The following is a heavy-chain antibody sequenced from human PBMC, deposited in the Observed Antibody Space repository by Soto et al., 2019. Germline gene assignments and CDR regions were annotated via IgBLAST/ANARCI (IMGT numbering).Heavy chain of an antibody. J-gene: IGHJ3*02. V-gene: IGHV1-69*01. CDR1: GGTFSRYI. CDR3: ARRYYHDGPSDYDDDFEI. D-gene: IGHD3-22*01. CDR2: IIAMFGEA. Sequence: QAQLVQSGAEMRKPGSSVKVSCKASGGTFSRYIINWVRQAPGQGPEWMGGIIAMFGEANYAQRLQGRLTISADESTRTAYMELRRLRSDDTAVYFCARRYYHDGPSDYDDDFEIWGQGTVVTVSS.